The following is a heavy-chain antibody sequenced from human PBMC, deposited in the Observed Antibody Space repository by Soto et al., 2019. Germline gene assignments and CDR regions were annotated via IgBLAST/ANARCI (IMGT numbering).Heavy chain of an antibody. V-gene: IGHV1-18*01. CDR1: GYTVTTHG. Sequence: QVQLVQSGAEVKKPGASVKVSCKASGYTVTTHGISWVRQVPGQGLEWMGWVRGDNGHTNYAQSLQGRVTMTTDTSTNTAYMELRSLRSDDTAVYYCARDLGYCRSGTCYREWFEPWGQGTLVTVSS. J-gene: IGHJ5*02. CDR3: ARDLGYCRSGTCYREWFEP. CDR2: VRGDNGHT. D-gene: IGHD2-15*01.